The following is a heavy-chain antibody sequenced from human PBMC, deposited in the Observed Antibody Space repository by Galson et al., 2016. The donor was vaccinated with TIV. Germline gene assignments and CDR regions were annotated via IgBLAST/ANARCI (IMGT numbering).Heavy chain of an antibody. CDR1: GGSVSGYY. CDR2: INHYGSA. Sequence: SETLSLTCGVYGGSVSGYYWGWFRQPPGKGLEWIAEINHYGSANYKPSLKSRVTISLDTSKRQFSLKITSVTAADTAVYFCARGQWGSSLVAYYYHFDVWGEGTTVIVSS. CDR3: ARGQWGSSLVAYYYHFDV. J-gene: IGHJ6*03. V-gene: IGHV4-34*01. D-gene: IGHD3-16*01.